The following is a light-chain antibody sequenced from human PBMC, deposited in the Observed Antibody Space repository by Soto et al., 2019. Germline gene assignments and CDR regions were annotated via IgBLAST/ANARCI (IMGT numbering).Light chain of an antibody. Sequence: AIQMTQSPSSLSASVGDRVTITCRASQGISNDLGWYQQRPGQAPKLLIYATSNLPTGLPSRFSGSGSRTDFTLTISSLQPEDFATYYCLQDYSYPRTFGQGTKVEIK. V-gene: IGKV1-6*01. J-gene: IGKJ1*01. CDR2: ATS. CDR3: LQDYSYPRT. CDR1: QGISND.